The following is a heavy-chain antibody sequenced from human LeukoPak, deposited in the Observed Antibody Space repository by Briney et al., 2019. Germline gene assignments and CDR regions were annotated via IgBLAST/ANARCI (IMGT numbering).Heavy chain of an antibody. J-gene: IGHJ6*02. CDR2: IIPIFGTA. CDR1: GGTFSSYA. CDR3: ARVKGSYCSGGSCYRYYYYGMDV. V-gene: IGHV1-69*13. Sequence: GASVKVSCKASGGTFSSYAISWVRQAPGQGLEWIGGIIPIFGTANYAQKFQGRVTITADESTSTAYMELSSLRSEDTAVYYCARVKGSYCSGGSCYRYYYYGMDVWGQGTTVTVSS. D-gene: IGHD2-15*01.